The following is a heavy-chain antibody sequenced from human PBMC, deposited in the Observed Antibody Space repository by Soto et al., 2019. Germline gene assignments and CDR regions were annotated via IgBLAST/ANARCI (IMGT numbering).Heavy chain of an antibody. Sequence: QVQLVQSGAEVKKPGASVKVSCKASGYTFTNSDINWERQAPGQGLEWMGWMNPDSGHAAYAQKFQGRVTLTTSTSTSPVYMEIRSLGSEDTAVYYCARRPHCSGGICYYGLDNWGQGTLVTVSS. D-gene: IGHD2-15*01. V-gene: IGHV1-8*01. CDR3: ARRPHCSGGICYYGLDN. J-gene: IGHJ4*02. CDR1: GYTFTNSD. CDR2: MNPDSGHA.